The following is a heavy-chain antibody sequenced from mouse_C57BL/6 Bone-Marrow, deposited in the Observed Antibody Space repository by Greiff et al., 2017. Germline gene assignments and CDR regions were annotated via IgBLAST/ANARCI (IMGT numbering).Heavy chain of an antibody. CDR3: ACGHFGNFDY. CDR1: GFTFSSYA. CDR2: MSDGGSYT. Sequence: EVHLVESGGGLVKPGGSLKLSCAASGFTFSSYAMSWVRQTPEKRLEWVATMSDGGSYTYYPDNVKGRFTISRYNAKNNLYLQMSHLKSEDTAMYDCACGHFGNFDYWGQGTTLTVSS. V-gene: IGHV5-4*01. D-gene: IGHD1-2*01. J-gene: IGHJ2*01.